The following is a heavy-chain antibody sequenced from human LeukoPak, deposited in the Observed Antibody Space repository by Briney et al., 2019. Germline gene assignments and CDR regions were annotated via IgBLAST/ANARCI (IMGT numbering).Heavy chain of an antibody. CDR1: GGTFSSYA. J-gene: IGHJ4*02. V-gene: IGHV1-69*13. D-gene: IGHD1-26*01. CDR2: IIPIFGTA. CDR3: AIDSRGKWELLDYFDY. Sequence: SVKVSCKASGGTFSSYAISWVRQAPGQGLEWMGGIIPIFGTANYAQKFQGRVTITADESTSTAYMELSSLRSEDTAVYYCAIDSRGKWELLDYFDYWGQGTLVTVSS.